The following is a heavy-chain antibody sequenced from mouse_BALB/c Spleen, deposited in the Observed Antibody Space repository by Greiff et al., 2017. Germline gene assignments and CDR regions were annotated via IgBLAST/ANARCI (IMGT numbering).Heavy chain of an antibody. CDR2: ISDGGSYT. CDR1: GFTFSDYH. J-gene: IGHJ1*01. V-gene: IGHV5-4*02. D-gene: IGHD2-10*02. Sequence: EVQLVESGGGLVKPGGSLKLSCAASGFTFSDYHMYWVRQTPEKRLEWVATISDGGSYTYYPDSVKGRFTISRDNAKNNLYLQMSSLKSEDTAMYYCARTSYWYFDVWGAGTTVTVSP. CDR3: ARTSYWYFDV.